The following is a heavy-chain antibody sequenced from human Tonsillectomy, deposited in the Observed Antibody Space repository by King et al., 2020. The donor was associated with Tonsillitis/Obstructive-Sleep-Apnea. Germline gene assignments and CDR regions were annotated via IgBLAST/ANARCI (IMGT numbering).Heavy chain of an antibody. V-gene: IGHV4-4*02. CDR2: IYHSGST. Sequence: QLQESGPGLVKPSGTLSLTCAVSGGSISSSNWWSWVRQPPGKGLEWIGEIYHSGSTNYNPSLKSRVTISVDKSKNQFSLKLSSVTAAATAVYYCSRAPTSHRSLNYYFDYWGQGTLVTVSS. J-gene: IGHJ4*02. CDR1: GGSISSSNW. CDR3: SRAPTSHRSLNYYFDY. D-gene: IGHD2-15*01.